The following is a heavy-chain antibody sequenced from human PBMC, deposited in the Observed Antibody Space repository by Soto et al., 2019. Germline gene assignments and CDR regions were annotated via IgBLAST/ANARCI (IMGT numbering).Heavy chain of an antibody. CDR2: ISYGGSNK. V-gene: IGHV3-30*18. CDR1: GFTFSSYG. D-gene: IGHD6-13*01. CDR3: AKDWSHRVHSSWLNYYFDY. Sequence: QVQLVESGGGVVQPGRSLRLSCAASGFTFSSYGMHWVRQAPGKGLEWVAVISYGGSNKYYADSVKGRFTISRDNSKNTLYLQMNSLRAEDTAVYYCAKDWSHRVHSSWLNYYFDYWGQGTLVTVSS. J-gene: IGHJ4*02.